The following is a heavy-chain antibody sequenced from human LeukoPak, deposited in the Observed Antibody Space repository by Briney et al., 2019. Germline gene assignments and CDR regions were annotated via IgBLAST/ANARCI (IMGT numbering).Heavy chain of an antibody. CDR2: ITTSRDQ. Sequence: GGSLRLSSAASGFIFSDYSMGWVRQAPGKGLEWVSSITTSRDQYHADSVKGRFTVSRDNAKSSVYLQMDSLRADDTAVYYCARDSYCPNDVCYDYWGQGVLVTVS. J-gene: IGHJ4*02. CDR3: ARDSYCPNDVCYDY. D-gene: IGHD2-8*01. CDR1: GFIFSDYS. V-gene: IGHV3-21*06.